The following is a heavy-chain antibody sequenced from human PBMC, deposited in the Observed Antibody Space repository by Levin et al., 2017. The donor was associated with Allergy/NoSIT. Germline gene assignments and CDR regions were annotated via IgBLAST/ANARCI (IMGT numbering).Heavy chain of an antibody. D-gene: IGHD6-19*01. CDR3: WKGGAVAGIDY. CDR2: ISGSGGST. V-gene: IGHV3-23*01. CDR1: GFTFSSYA. Sequence: GGSLRLSCAASGFTFSSYAMSWVRQAPGKGLEWVSAISGSGGSTYYADSVKGRFTISRDNSKNTLYLQMNSLRAEETAVYYCWKGGAVAGIDYWGQGILVTVSS. J-gene: IGHJ4*02.